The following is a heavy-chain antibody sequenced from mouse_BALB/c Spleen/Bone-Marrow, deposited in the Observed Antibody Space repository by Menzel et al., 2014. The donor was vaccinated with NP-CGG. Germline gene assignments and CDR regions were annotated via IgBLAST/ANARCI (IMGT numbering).Heavy chain of an antibody. J-gene: IGHJ2*01. CDR2: IKLKSNNYAT. CDR3: TRGPQFVITAVPTGIFDY. CDR1: GFTFSNYW. D-gene: IGHD1-1*01. V-gene: IGHV6-6*02. Sequence: DVKLVGSGGGLVQPGGSMKLSCVASGFTFSNYWMNWVRQSPEKGLEWVAEIKLKSNNYATHYAESVKGRFTISRDDSKSSVYLQMNNLRGEDTGIYYCTRGPQFVITAVPTGIFDYWGQGTTLTVSS.